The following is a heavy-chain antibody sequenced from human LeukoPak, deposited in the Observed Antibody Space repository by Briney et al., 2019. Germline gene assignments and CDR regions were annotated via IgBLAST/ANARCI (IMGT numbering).Heavy chain of an antibody. D-gene: IGHD1-26*01. V-gene: IGHV4-4*02. J-gene: IGHJ4*02. Sequence: PSETLSLTCDVSGGSISGTNWWSWVRQPPGQGLEWIGEISLRGLTNYNPSLRSRLTMSLDESKNQVSLNLTSLTAADTAVYYCSRESGPFSPFGFWGQGTLVSVHS. CDR1: GGSISGTNW. CDR2: ISLRGLT. CDR3: SRESGPFSPFGF.